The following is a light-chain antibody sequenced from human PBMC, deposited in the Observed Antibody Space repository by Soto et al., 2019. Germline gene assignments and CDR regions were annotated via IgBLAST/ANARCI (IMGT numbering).Light chain of an antibody. V-gene: IGKV3-15*01. CDR3: QQYNNWPPWT. Sequence: EIVMTQSPATLSVSPGERATLSCRASQSVSSNLAWYQQKPGQAPRLLIYGASTRATGIPARFSCSGSGTEFTLTISSLQSEYFAVYYCQQYNNWPPWTFGQGTKLEIK. CDR1: QSVSSN. J-gene: IGKJ1*01. CDR2: GAS.